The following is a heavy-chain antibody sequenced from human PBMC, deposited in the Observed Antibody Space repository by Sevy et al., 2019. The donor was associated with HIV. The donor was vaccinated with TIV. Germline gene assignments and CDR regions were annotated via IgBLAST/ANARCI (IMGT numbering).Heavy chain of an antibody. J-gene: IGHJ4*02. CDR1: GGSFSGYY. V-gene: IGHV4-34*01. D-gene: IGHD3-16*01. CDR3: AKRGGGLSLDY. Sequence: SETLSLTCAVYGGSFSGYYWSWIRQPPGKGLEWIGDINHSGSTNYNPSLKSRVTISVGTSKNQFSLKLSSVTAADTAVYYCAKRGGGLSLDYWGQGTLVTVSS. CDR2: INHSGST.